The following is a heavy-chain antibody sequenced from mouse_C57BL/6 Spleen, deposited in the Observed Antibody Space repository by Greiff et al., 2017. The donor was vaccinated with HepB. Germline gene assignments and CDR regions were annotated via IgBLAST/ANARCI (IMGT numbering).Heavy chain of an antibody. CDR2: IWTGGGT. CDR3: ARHDGYPYYAMDY. J-gene: IGHJ4*01. D-gene: IGHD2-3*01. CDR1: GFSLTSYA. V-gene: IGHV2-9-1*01. Sequence: VQGVESGPGLVAPSQSLSITCTVSGFSLTSYAISWVRQPPGKGLEWLGVIWTGGGTNYNSALKSRLSISKENSKSQVFLKMNSLQTDDTARYYCARHDGYPYYAMDYWGQGTSVTVSS.